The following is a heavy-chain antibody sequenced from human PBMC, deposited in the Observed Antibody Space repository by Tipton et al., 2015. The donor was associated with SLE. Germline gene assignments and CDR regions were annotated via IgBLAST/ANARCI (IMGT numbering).Heavy chain of an antibody. CDR1: GGSINSHY. CDR3: ARDRRKDQLVKTYYYGLDV. Sequence: QVQLVQSGAEVKPSETLSLTCTVSGGSINSHYWSWIRQPPGKGLEWIGEINRGGNTNYNPSLKSRVTLSVDTSKNQFSLKLSSGTAADTAVYYCARDRRKDQLVKTYYYGLDVWGQGTTVVVSS. CDR2: INRGGNT. D-gene: IGHD6-13*01. J-gene: IGHJ6*02. V-gene: IGHV4-34*01.